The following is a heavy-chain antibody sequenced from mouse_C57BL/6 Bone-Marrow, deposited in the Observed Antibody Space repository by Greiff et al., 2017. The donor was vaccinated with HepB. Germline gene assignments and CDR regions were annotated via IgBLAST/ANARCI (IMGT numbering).Heavy chain of an antibody. Sequence: QVQLQQSGPELVKPGASVKISCKASGYAFSSSWMNWVKQRPGKGLEWIGRIYPGDGDTNYNGKFKGKATLTADKSSSTAYMQLSSLTSEDSAVYFCEREGSTIVTLNFDYWGQGTTLTVSS. CDR3: EREGSTIVTLNFDY. CDR1: GYAFSSSW. V-gene: IGHV1-82*01. J-gene: IGHJ2*01. D-gene: IGHD2-5*01. CDR2: IYPGDGDT.